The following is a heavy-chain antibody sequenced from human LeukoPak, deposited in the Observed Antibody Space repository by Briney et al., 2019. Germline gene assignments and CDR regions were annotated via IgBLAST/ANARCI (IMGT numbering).Heavy chain of an antibody. J-gene: IGHJ4*02. Sequence: SETLSLTCTVSGASISSGFYWSWIRQYPGKGLEWIGYIYFSGSTYYHPSLKSRVTISVDTSLSQVSLKLSSVTAADTAVYFCARTYYYGSGGYYRSDYYFGYWGQGTLVTVSS. D-gene: IGHD3-10*01. V-gene: IGHV4-31*03. CDR3: ARTYYYGSGGYYRSDYYFGY. CDR2: IYFSGST. CDR1: GASISSGFY.